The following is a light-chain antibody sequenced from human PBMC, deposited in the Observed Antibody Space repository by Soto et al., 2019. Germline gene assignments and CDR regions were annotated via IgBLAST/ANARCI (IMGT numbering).Light chain of an antibody. CDR2: TDN. Sequence: QSVLTQPPSASGAPGQRVTISCSGGTSNIGKNTVHCVQQLPGTAPKLLISTDNQRPSGVPDRFSGSKSGTSASLAISGLQSGDEADYYCASWDASFNGFVFGAGTKVTVL. CDR1: TSNIGKNT. CDR3: ASWDASFNGFV. J-gene: IGLJ1*01. V-gene: IGLV1-44*01.